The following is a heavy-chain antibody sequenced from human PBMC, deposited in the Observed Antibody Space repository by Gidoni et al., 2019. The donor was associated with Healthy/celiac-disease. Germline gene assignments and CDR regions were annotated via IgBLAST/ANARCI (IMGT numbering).Heavy chain of an antibody. CDR1: GFTFSSYA. V-gene: IGHV3-23*01. J-gene: IGHJ4*02. D-gene: IGHD3-3*01. CDR3: ASPDFWSGYSIDY. CDR2: ISGSGGST. Sequence: EVQLLESGGGLVQPGGSLRLSCAASGFTFSSYAMSWVRQAPGKGLEWVSAISGSGGSTYYADSVKGRFTISRDNSKNTLYLQMNSLRAEDTAVYYCASPDFWSGYSIDYWGQGTLVTVSS.